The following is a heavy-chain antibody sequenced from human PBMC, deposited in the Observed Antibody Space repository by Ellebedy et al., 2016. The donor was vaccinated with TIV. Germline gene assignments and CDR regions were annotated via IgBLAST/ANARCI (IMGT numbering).Heavy chain of an antibody. Sequence: ASVKVSCXTSGDTFTAHFIHWVRQAPGQGLEWMGWISPQNGGTNVGQKFQGRVTLTRDTSVNTVYMDLTRLKHDDTAVYFCTRVDSGSYWVNWFDPWGQGTLVTVSS. D-gene: IGHD6-13*01. J-gene: IGHJ5*02. V-gene: IGHV1-2*02. CDR1: GDTFTAHF. CDR3: TRVDSGSYWVNWFDP. CDR2: ISPQNGGT.